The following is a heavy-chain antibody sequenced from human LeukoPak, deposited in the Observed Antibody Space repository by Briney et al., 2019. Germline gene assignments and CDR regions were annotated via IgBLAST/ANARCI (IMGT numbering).Heavy chain of an antibody. CDR1: GASISTSSSY. J-gene: IGHJ4*02. Sequence: PSETLSLTCTVSGASISTSSSYWAWIRQPPGKGLEWIGSINYGGNTYYNPSLTSRVTVSVDTSKQQFSLKLSSVTAADAAVYYCARGRPAAGQYFFDYWGQGALVTVSS. CDR3: ARGRPAAGQYFFDY. D-gene: IGHD6-13*01. V-gene: IGHV4-39*01. CDR2: INYGGNT.